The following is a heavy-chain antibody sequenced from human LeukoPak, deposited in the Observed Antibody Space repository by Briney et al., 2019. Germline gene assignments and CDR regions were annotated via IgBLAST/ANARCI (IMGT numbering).Heavy chain of an antibody. CDR3: AKDSLEYSSSSPFDY. CDR1: GFTFDDYA. D-gene: IGHD6-6*01. Sequence: PGRSLRLSCAASGFTFDDYAMHWVRHAPGKGLEWVSGISWNSGSIGYADSVKGRFTISRDNAKNSLYLQMNSLRAEDTALYYCAKDSLEYSSSSPFDYWGQGTLVTVSS. CDR2: ISWNSGSI. J-gene: IGHJ4*02. V-gene: IGHV3-9*01.